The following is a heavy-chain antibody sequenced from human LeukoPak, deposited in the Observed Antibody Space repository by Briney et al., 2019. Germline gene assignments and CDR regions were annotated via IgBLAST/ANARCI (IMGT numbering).Heavy chain of an antibody. Sequence: GGSLRLSCAASGFTFSSYGMHWVRQAPGKELEWVAVIWYDGSNKYYADSVKGRFIISRDDSKNTLYLQMNSLRAEDTAVYYCARELGRVGASDIWGQGTMVTVSS. CDR1: GFTFSSYG. CDR3: ARELGRVGASDI. D-gene: IGHD1-26*01. CDR2: IWYDGSNK. J-gene: IGHJ3*02. V-gene: IGHV3-33*01.